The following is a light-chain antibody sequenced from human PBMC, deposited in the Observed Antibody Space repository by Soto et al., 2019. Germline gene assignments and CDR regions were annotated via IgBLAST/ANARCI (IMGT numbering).Light chain of an antibody. Sequence: EIVLTQSPGTLSLSPGERATLSCRASQSVPNSKLAWYQQKPGQAPRHLIYGASSRATGIPDRFSGSGSGTDFTLTISRLEPEDFALYYCQQYGSSPLTFGGGTKVEIK. CDR2: GAS. CDR3: QQYGSSPLT. V-gene: IGKV3-20*01. CDR1: QSVPNSK. J-gene: IGKJ4*01.